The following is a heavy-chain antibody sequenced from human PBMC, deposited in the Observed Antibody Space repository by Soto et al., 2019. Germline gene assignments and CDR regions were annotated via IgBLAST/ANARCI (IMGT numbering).Heavy chain of an antibody. CDR3: ARDRGTIFGVVIAPYYYGMDV. CDR1: GGTFSSYA. D-gene: IGHD3-3*01. V-gene: IGHV1-69*06. J-gene: IGHJ6*02. CDR2: IIPTFGTS. Sequence: SVKVSCKASGGTFSSYAISWVLQAPGQGLEWMGWIIPTFGTSNYAQKFQGRVTITADKSTSTAYMELSSLRSEDTAVYYCARDRGTIFGVVIAPYYYGMDVWGQGTTVTVSS.